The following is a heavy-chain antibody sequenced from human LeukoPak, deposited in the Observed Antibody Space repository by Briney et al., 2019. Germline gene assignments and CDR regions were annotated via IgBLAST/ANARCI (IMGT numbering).Heavy chain of an antibody. V-gene: IGHV4-59*01. CDR2: IYYSGST. J-gene: IGHJ4*02. Sequence: SETLSLTCTVSGGSISSYYWSWIRQPPGKGLEWIGDIYYSGSTNYNPSLKSRATISVDTSKNQFSLKLTSVTAADTAVYFCAREGAGSSGYYFDYWGQGLLVPVSS. CDR3: AREGAGSSGYYFDY. D-gene: IGHD3-22*01. CDR1: GGSISSYY.